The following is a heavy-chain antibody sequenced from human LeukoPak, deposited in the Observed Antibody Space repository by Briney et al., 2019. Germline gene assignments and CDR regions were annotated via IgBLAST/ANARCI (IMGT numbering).Heavy chain of an antibody. J-gene: IGHJ5*02. CDR2: IYYSGST. D-gene: IGHD1-26*01. Sequence: SETLSLTCTVSGGSISSYYWGWIRQPPGKGLEWIGYIYYSGSTNYNPSLKSRVTISVDTSKNQFSLKLSSVTAADTAVYYCARDHSGSYRAYNWFDPWGQGILVTVSS. V-gene: IGHV4-59*01. CDR1: GGSISSYY. CDR3: ARDHSGSYRAYNWFDP.